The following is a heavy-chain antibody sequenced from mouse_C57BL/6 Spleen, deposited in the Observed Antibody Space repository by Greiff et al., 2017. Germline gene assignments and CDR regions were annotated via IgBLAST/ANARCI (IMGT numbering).Heavy chain of an antibody. CDR2: INPSNGGT. CDR3: ARGDYCSSSDY. Sequence: QVQLQQPGTELVKPGASVQLSCKASGYTFPSYWMHWVQQRPGQGLEWIGHINPSNGGTNYNGKFKSKATLTVDKSSSTAYMQLSSLTSEDSAVYDGARGDYCSSSDYWGQGTTRTVSS. CDR1: GYTFPSYW. D-gene: IGHD1-1*01. V-gene: IGHV1-53*01. J-gene: IGHJ2*01.